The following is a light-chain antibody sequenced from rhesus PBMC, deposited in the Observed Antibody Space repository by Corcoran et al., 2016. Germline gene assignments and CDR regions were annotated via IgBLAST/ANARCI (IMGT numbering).Light chain of an antibody. Sequence: EIVMTQSPATLSLSPGETAPLSCRASESVGSYLAWYQQRPGQAPKLRVHSASFRDTGTPDRFSGSGSRTEFTLTISSLEPEDVGVYHCQQYNDLLPTFGQGTKVEIK. J-gene: IGKJ1*01. CDR1: ESVGSY. CDR3: QQYNDLLPT. V-gene: IGKV3-40*02. CDR2: SAS.